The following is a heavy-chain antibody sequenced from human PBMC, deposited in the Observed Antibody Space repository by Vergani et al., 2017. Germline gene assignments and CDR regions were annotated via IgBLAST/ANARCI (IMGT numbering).Heavy chain of an antibody. J-gene: IGHJ4*02. CDR1: GFTFSSYS. Sequence: EVQLVESGGGLVKPGGSLRLSCAASGFTFSSYSMNWVRQAPGKGLEWVSSISSSSSYIYYADSVKGRFTISRDNAKNSLYLQMNSLRAEDTAVYYCARGIVGGLEFDNWGQGTLVTVSS. V-gene: IGHV3-21*01. D-gene: IGHD1-26*01. CDR3: ARGIVGGLEFDN. CDR2: ISSSSSYI.